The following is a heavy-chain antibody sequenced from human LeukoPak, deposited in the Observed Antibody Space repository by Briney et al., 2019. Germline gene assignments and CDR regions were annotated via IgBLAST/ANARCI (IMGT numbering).Heavy chain of an antibody. CDR2: ISGTAGST. V-gene: IGHV3-23*01. CDR3: AQDKYSYGFGPFDY. J-gene: IGHJ4*02. CDR1: GFTFSSYA. Sequence: PGGSLRLSCAASGFTFSSYAMSWVRQAPGKGLEWVSAISGTAGSTYYADSVKGRFTISRGNSKNTLYLQMNSLRAEDTAVYYCAQDKYSYGFGPFDYWGQGTLVTASS. D-gene: IGHD5-18*01.